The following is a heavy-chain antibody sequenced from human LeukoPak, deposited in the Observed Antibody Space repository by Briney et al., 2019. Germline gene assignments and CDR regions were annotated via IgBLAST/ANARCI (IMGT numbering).Heavy chain of an antibody. CDR2: IYYSGST. V-gene: IGHV4-39*07. J-gene: IGHJ3*02. D-gene: IGHD6-19*01. CDR3: AREIAVAGSAFDI. Sequence: PSETLSLTCTVSGGSISSTSYYWVWIRQPPGKGLEWIGSIYYSGSTNYNPSLKSRVTISVDTSKNQFSLKLSSVTAADTAVYYCAREIAVAGSAFDIWGQGTMVTVSS. CDR1: GGSISSTSYY.